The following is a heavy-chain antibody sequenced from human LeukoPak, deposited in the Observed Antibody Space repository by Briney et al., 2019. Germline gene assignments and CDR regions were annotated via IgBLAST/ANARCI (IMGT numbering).Heavy chain of an antibody. Sequence: SENLSLTCAVYGGSFSGYYWSWIRQPPGKGLEWIGEINHSGSTNYNPSLKSRVTISVDTSKNQFSLKLSSVTAADTAVYYCARGLKPGVDYWGQGTLVTVSS. V-gene: IGHV4-34*01. J-gene: IGHJ4*02. CDR3: ARGLKPGVDY. CDR1: GGSFSGYY. CDR2: INHSGST.